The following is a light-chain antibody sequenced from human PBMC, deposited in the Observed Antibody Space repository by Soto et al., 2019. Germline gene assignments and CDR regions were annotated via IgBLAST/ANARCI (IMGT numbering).Light chain of an antibody. CDR1: QSVSTN. J-gene: IGKJ1*01. CDR3: QHYSA. V-gene: IGKV3-15*01. CDR2: GAS. Sequence: EIVMTQSPDTLSVSPGERATRSCRASQSVSTNVAWYQQKPGQAPRLLIYGASARATGIPARFSGSGSGTEFTLTISSLQSEDFAVYYCQHYSAFGQGTKVEIK.